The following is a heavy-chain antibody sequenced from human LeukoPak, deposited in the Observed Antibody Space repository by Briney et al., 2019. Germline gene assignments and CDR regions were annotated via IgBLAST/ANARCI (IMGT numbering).Heavy chain of an antibody. V-gene: IGHV3-30*02. Sequence: GGSLRLSCAASGFSFSSFGMHWVRQAPGKGLEWVTSIRYDGSRKHYTDSVKGRFTISRANSKNTLYLQMNSLRDEDTAVYYCAKDHGDFGDSSSYLDHWGQGTLVTVSS. J-gene: IGHJ4*02. CDR3: AKDHGDFGDSSSYLDH. CDR1: GFSFSSFG. D-gene: IGHD4-17*01. CDR2: IRYDGSRK.